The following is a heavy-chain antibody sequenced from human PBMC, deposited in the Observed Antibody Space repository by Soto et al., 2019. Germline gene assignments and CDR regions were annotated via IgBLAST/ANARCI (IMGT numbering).Heavy chain of an antibody. CDR3: ARRAYSSGWYDEDY. CDR2: MNPNSGNT. Sequence: ASVKVSCKASGYTFTSYDINWVRQATGQGLEWMGWMNPNSGNTGYAQKFQGRVTMTRNTSISTAYMELSSLRSEDTAVYYCARRAYSSGWYDEDYWGQGTLVTVSS. D-gene: IGHD6-19*01. J-gene: IGHJ4*02. V-gene: IGHV1-8*01. CDR1: GYTFTSYD.